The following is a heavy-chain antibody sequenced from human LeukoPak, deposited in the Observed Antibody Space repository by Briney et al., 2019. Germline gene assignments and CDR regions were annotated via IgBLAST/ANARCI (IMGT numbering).Heavy chain of an antibody. CDR1: GFTFSSYG. Sequence: SLRLSCAASGFTFSSYGMHWVRQAPGKGLEWVAVIWYDGSNKYYADSVKGRFTISRDNSKNTLYLQMNSLRAEDTAVYYCARGNPQYYDFWSGTFDYWGQGTLVTVSS. CDR2: IWYDGSNK. D-gene: IGHD3-3*01. J-gene: IGHJ4*02. V-gene: IGHV3-33*01. CDR3: ARGNPQYYDFWSGTFDY.